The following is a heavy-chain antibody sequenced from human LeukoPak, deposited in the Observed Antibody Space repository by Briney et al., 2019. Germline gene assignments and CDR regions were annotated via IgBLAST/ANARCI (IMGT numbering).Heavy chain of an antibody. J-gene: IGHJ4*02. CDR1: GFTFSDYY. CDR3: ARDTHYYVWGSHRHDY. CDR2: ISSSGSTI. V-gene: IGHV3-11*01. D-gene: IGHD3-16*02. Sequence: GGSLRLSCAASGFTFSDYYMSWIRQAPGKGLEWVSYISSSGSTIYYADSVKGRFTISRDNAKNSLYLQMNSLRAEDTAVYYCARDTHYYVWGSHRHDYWGQGTLVTVSS.